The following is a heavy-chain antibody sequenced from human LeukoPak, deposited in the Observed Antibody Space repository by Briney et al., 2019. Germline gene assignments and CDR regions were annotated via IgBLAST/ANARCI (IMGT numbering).Heavy chain of an antibody. J-gene: IGHJ5*02. CDR2: INPNSGGT. Sequence: ASVKVSCKASGYTFTGYYMHWVRQAPGQGLEWMGWINPNSGGTNYAQKFQGRVTMTRDTSISTAYMELSRLRSDDTAVYYCARWGAYGSGSYYTARFNWFDPWGQGTLVTVSS. CDR3: ARWGAYGSGSYYTARFNWFDP. V-gene: IGHV1-2*02. CDR1: GYTFTGYY. D-gene: IGHD3-10*01.